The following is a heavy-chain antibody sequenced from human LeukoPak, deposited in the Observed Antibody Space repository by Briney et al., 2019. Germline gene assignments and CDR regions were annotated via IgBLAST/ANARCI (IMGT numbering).Heavy chain of an antibody. CDR3: ASAFLWARYYYYYMDV. Sequence: GGSLRLSCAASGFTFSSYGMHWVRQAPGKGLEWVAVISYDGSNKDYADSVKGRFTISRDNSKNTLYLQMNSLRAEDTAVYYCASAFLWARYYYYYMDVWGKGTTVTVSS. V-gene: IGHV3-30*03. CDR1: GFTFSSYG. J-gene: IGHJ6*03. D-gene: IGHD2/OR15-2a*01. CDR2: ISYDGSNK.